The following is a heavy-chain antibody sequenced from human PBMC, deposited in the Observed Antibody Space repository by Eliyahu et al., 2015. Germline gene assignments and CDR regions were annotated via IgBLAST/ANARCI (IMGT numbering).Heavy chain of an antibody. Sequence: QVQLVESGGGVVQPGRSLXLXCAASGFXFSSYGXXWVRQAPGKGLEWVALISYDGSNKFYADSVKGRFTISRDNSENTLYLQMNSLRDEDTAVYYCAKAQIYYYYTNRGYLGAPDYWGQGTLVTVSS. CDR3: AKAQIYYYYTNRGYLGAPDY. J-gene: IGHJ4*02. CDR1: GFXFSSYG. D-gene: IGHD3-22*01. V-gene: IGHV3-30*18. CDR2: ISYDGSNK.